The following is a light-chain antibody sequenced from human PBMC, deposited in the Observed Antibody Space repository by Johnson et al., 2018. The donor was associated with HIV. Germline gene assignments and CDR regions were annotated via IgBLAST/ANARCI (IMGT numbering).Light chain of an antibody. Sequence: QSVLTQPPSVSAAPGQKVTISCSGSSSNIGNNYVSWYQQLPGTAPKLLIYDNNKRPSGIPDRFSGSKSGTSATLGITGLQTGDEADYFCSTWSGSLNFGTGTRVTVL. CDR3: STWSGSLN. CDR1: SSNIGNNY. J-gene: IGLJ1*01. V-gene: IGLV1-51*01. CDR2: DNN.